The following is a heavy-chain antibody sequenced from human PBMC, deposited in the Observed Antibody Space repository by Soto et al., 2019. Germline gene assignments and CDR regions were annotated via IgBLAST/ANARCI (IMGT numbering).Heavy chain of an antibody. J-gene: IGHJ6*02. Sequence: GGSLRLSCAASGFTFSTYISWVRQAPGKGLEWVSGISGSGDSTNYADSVKGRFTISRDNSKNTLYLNMDSLRVGDTATYYCVRGTPTPGLDIWGRGTTVTVSS. CDR2: ISGSGDST. CDR3: VRGTPTPGLDI. CDR1: GFTFSTY. V-gene: IGHV3-23*01. D-gene: IGHD1-7*01.